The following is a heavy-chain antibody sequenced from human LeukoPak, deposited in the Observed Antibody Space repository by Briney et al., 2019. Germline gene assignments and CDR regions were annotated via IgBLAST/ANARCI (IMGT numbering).Heavy chain of an antibody. CDR3: ARALLSYSFDY. J-gene: IGHJ4*02. V-gene: IGHV4-34*01. Sequence: SETLSLTCAVYGGSFSGYYWSWIRQPPGKGLEWIGEINHSGSTNYNPSLKSRVTISVDTSKNQFSLKLSSATAADTAVYYCARALLSYSFDYWGQGTLVTVSS. D-gene: IGHD1-26*01. CDR2: INHSGST. CDR1: GGSFSGYY.